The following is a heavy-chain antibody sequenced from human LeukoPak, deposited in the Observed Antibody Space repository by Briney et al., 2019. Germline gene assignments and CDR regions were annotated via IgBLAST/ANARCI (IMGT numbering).Heavy chain of an antibody. CDR2: INHSGST. D-gene: IGHD6-13*01. CDR3: ARGQQQLVD. Sequence: SETLSLTCAVYGGSFSGYYWSWIRQPPGKGLEWIGEINHSGSTNYNPSLKSRVTKSVDTSKNQFSLKLSSVTAADTAVYYCARGQQQLVDWGQGTLVTVSS. J-gene: IGHJ4*02. CDR1: GGSFSGYY. V-gene: IGHV4-34*01.